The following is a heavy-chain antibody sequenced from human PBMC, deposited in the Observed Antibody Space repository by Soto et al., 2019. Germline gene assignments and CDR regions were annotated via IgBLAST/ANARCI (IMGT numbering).Heavy chain of an antibody. CDR1: GFTFDDYA. Sequence: EVQLVESGGGLVQPGRSLRLSCAASGFTFDDYAMHWVRQAPGKGLEWVSGISWNSGSIGYADSVKGRFTISRDNAKNSLYLQMNSLRAEDTALYYCAKGMYGSGSYSFDYWGQGTLVTVSS. CDR3: AKGMYGSGSYSFDY. CDR2: ISWNSGSI. J-gene: IGHJ4*02. D-gene: IGHD3-10*01. V-gene: IGHV3-9*01.